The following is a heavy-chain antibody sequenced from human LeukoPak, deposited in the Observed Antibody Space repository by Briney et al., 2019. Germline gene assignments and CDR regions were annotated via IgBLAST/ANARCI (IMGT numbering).Heavy chain of an antibody. D-gene: IGHD4-17*01. CDR2: IYYSGST. CDR3: ARRYNDYGAPRGMDV. Sequence: SETLSLTCTVSGGSISSSSYYWGWIRQPPGKGLEWIGSIYYSGSTYYNPSLKSRVTISVDTSKNQFSLKLSSVTAAGTAVYYCARRYNDYGAPRGMDVWGQGTTVTVSS. V-gene: IGHV4-39*01. J-gene: IGHJ6*02. CDR1: GGSISSSSYY.